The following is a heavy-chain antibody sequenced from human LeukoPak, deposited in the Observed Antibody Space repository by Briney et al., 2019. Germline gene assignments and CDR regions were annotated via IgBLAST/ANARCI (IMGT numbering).Heavy chain of an antibody. CDR2: INPNSGGT. CDR3: ARDRVYGYNSIPYFDY. D-gene: IGHD5-24*01. CDR1: GYTFTGYY. V-gene: IGHV1-2*02. J-gene: IGHJ4*02. Sequence: ASVKVSCKASGYTFTGYYMHWVRQAPGQGLEWMGWINPNSGGTNYAQKFRGRVTMTRDTSISTAYMELSRLRSDDTAVYYCARDRVYGYNSIPYFDYWGQGTLVTVSS.